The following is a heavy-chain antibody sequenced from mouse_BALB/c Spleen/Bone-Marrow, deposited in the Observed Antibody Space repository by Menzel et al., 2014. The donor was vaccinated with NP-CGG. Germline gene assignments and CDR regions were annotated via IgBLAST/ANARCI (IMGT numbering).Heavy chain of an antibody. Sequence: EVQLQESGPELVKPGASVKISCKASGYTFTDYDMHWVKQSHGKSLEWIGYIYPYNGGTGYNQKFKSKATLTEDNSSSTAYMELRSLTSEDSAVYYCARRAGGWYFDVWGAGTTVTVSS. V-gene: IGHV1S29*02. D-gene: IGHD3-1*01. CDR3: ARRAGGWYFDV. CDR1: GYTFTDYD. J-gene: IGHJ1*01. CDR2: IYPYNGGT.